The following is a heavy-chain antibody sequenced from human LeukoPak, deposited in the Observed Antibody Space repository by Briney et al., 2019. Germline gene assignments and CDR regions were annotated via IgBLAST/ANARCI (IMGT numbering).Heavy chain of an antibody. CDR1: GGSLSSYY. D-gene: IGHD6-13*01. Sequence: SETLSLTCTVSGGSLSSYYWSWIRQPPAKGLEWIGYISHGGSAHYNPSLKSRVTMSIDTSKNHFSLRLTSVTAADTAMYYCARYSGSRWYGDLYYYYYMDGWGKGTTVTVSS. J-gene: IGHJ6*03. CDR3: ARYSGSRWYGDLYYYYYMDG. CDR2: ISHGGSA. V-gene: IGHV4-59*01.